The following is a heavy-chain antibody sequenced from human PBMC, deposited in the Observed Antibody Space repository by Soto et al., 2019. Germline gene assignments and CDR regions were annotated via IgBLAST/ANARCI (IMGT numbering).Heavy chain of an antibody. CDR2: IYYSGST. V-gene: IGHV4-59*01. CDR1: GGSISSYY. CDR3: ARVRYYDSRHIDY. J-gene: IGHJ4*02. D-gene: IGHD3-22*01. Sequence: PSETLSLTCTVSGGSISSYYWSWIRQPPGKGLEWIGYIYYSGSTNYNPSLKSRVTISVDTSKNQFSLKLSSVTAADTAVYYCARVRYYDSRHIDYWGQGTLVTVSS.